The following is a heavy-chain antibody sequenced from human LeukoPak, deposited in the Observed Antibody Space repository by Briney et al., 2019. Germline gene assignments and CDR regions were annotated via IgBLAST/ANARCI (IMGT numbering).Heavy chain of an antibody. J-gene: IGHJ4*02. Sequence: GGSLRLSCAASGFTFSGSAMHWVRQASGKGLEWVGRIRSKANSYATAYAASVKGRFTISRDDSKNTAYLQMNSLKTEDTAVYYCATETIGRHYDYWGQGTLLTVSS. CDR3: ATETIGRHYDY. V-gene: IGHV3-73*01. CDR1: GFTFSGSA. D-gene: IGHD1-14*01. CDR2: IRSKANSYAT.